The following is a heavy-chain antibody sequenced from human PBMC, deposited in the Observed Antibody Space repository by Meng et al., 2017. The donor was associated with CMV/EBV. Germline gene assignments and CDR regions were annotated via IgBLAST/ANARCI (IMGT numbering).Heavy chain of an antibody. J-gene: IGHJ4*02. CDR1: GGSISSSSYY. CDR3: ARSYEFWSGYYFDY. V-gene: IGHV4-39*01. Sequence: SETLSLTCTVSGGSISSSSYYWGWIRQPPRKGLEWIGSINYSGRTYYNPSLKSRVTISVDTSKNQVSLKLSSVTAADTAVYYCARSYEFWSGYYFDYWGQGTLVTVPQ. CDR2: INYSGRT. D-gene: IGHD3-3*01.